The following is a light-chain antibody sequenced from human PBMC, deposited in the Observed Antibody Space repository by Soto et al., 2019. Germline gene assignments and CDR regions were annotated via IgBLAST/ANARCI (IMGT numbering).Light chain of an antibody. J-gene: IGKJ1*01. CDR3: QQYGSSPRT. CDR1: QSVSSSY. V-gene: IGKV3-20*01. Sequence: EIVLTQSPGALSLSPGERATLSCGASQSVSSSYLAWYQQKPGQAPRLLLYGASTRATGIPDRFSGSGSGSGFPLTISRLESEDFAVYYCQQYGSSPRTFGQGTKVEIK. CDR2: GAS.